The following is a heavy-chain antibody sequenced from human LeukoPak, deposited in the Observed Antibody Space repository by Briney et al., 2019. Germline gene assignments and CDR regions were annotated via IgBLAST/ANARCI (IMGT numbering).Heavy chain of an antibody. J-gene: IGHJ4*02. CDR2: ISGSGGST. V-gene: IGHV3-23*01. D-gene: IGHD2-2*01. CDR1: DFTFSNYE. CDR3: AKRRSTSWPFDY. Sequence: GGSLRLSCAASDFTFSNYEIHWVRQAPGKGLEWVSAISGSGGSTYYADSVKGRFTISRDNSKNTLYLQMNSLRAEDTAVYYCAKRRSTSWPFDYWGQGTLVTVSS.